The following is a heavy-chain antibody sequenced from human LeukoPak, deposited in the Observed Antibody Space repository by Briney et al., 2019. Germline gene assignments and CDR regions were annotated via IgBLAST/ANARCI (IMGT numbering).Heavy chain of an antibody. Sequence: ASVKVFCRASGGTFSSYAISWVRQAPGQGLEWMGRIIPIFGTANYAQKFQGRVTITTDESTSTAYMELGSLRSEDTAVYYCARGRRDGYNFRELYYWGQGTLVTVSS. CDR3: ARGRRDGYNFRELYY. D-gene: IGHD5-24*01. J-gene: IGHJ4*02. V-gene: IGHV1-69*05. CDR1: GGTFSSYA. CDR2: IIPIFGTA.